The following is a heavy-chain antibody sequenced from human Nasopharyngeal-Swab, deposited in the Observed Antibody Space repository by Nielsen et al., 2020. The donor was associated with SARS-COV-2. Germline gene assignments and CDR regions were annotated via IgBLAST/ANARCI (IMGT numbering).Heavy chain of an antibody. Sequence: WIRQPPGKGLEWVSAISGSGGSTYYADSVKGRFTISRDNSKNTLYLQMNSLRAEDTAVYYCAKAEGSNNYYYYYGMDVWGQGTTVTVSS. CDR2: ISGSGGST. V-gene: IGHV3-23*01. J-gene: IGHJ6*02. D-gene: IGHD1/OR15-1a*01. CDR3: AKAEGSNNYYYYYGMDV.